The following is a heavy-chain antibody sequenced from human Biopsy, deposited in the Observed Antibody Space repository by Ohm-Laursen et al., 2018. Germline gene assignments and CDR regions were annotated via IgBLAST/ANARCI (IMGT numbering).Heavy chain of an antibody. Sequence: SLRLSCAASGFMFSASWMSWARQAPGKGLEWVANINPDGSVKYFADSVKGRFTISKDNAENSMYLQMSSLTVDDTAVYYCARDERWGQGTLVTVSS. CDR3: ARDER. J-gene: IGHJ4*02. CDR2: INPDGSVK. CDR1: GFMFSASW. D-gene: IGHD5-24*01. V-gene: IGHV3-7*01.